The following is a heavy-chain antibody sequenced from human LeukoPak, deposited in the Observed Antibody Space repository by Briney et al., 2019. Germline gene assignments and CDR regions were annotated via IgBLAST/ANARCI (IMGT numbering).Heavy chain of an antibody. CDR1: GGSISSSSYY. Sequence: SETLSLTCTVSGGSISSSSYYWGWIRQPPGQGLEWIGSIYYSGSTYYNPSLKSRVTISVDTSKNQFSLKLSSVTAAGTAVYYCARHEVKAAWFGHSVGWFDPWGQGTLVTVSS. CDR3: ARHEVKAAWFGHSVGWFDP. D-gene: IGHD3-10*01. J-gene: IGHJ5*02. CDR2: IYYSGST. V-gene: IGHV4-39*01.